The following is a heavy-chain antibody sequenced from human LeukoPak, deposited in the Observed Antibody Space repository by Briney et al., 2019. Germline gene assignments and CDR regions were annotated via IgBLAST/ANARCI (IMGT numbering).Heavy chain of an antibody. D-gene: IGHD6-13*01. CDR1: GGSISNYY. CDR2: MDTSGNS. Sequence: SETLSLTCTVSGGSISNYYWSWIRRPAGKGLEWIGRMDTSGNSNYNPSLKSQVTMSLDTSKNQFSLKLISVTAADTAVYYCARGRGYSSTWSRPPNWFDPWGQGTLVTVSS. CDR3: ARGRGYSSTWSRPPNWFDP. J-gene: IGHJ5*02. V-gene: IGHV4-4*07.